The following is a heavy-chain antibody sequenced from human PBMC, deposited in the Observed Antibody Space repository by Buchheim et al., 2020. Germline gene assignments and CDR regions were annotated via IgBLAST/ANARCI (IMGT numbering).Heavy chain of an antibody. CDR3: ARALCSSTSCYYYYCGMDV. Sequence: QVQLQQWGAGLLKPSETLSLTCAVYGGSFSGYYWSWIRQPPGKGLEWIGEINHSGSTNYNPSLKSRVTISVDTSKNQFSLKLSSVTAADTAVYYCARALCSSTSCYYYYCGMDVWGQGTT. J-gene: IGHJ6*02. D-gene: IGHD2-2*01. CDR2: INHSGST. CDR1: GGSFSGYY. V-gene: IGHV4-34*01.